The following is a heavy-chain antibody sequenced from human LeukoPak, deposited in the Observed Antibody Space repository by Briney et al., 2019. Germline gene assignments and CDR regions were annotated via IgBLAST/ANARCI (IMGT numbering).Heavy chain of an antibody. V-gene: IGHV3-23*01. J-gene: IGHJ3*01. Sequence: GGSLRLSCAASGFTFSSYAMSWVRQAPGKGLEWVSAISGSGGSTYYADSAKGRFTISRDNSKNTLYLQMNILSAEDTAVYYCASPSPLRYFYWLSADAFDLWGQGTMVPVSS. D-gene: IGHD3-9*01. CDR1: GFTFSSYA. CDR3: ASPSPLRYFYWLSADAFDL. CDR2: ISGSGGST.